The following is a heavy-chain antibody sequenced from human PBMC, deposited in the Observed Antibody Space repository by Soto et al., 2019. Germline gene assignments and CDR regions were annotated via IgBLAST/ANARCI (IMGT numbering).Heavy chain of an antibody. D-gene: IGHD2-15*01. CDR3: ARQVVGSD. J-gene: IGHJ4*02. CDR1: GYRFRTYW. CDR2: IFPADSET. Sequence: GGSLKISCKASGYRFRTYWIAWVRQMPGKGLEWMGSIFPADSETTYSPSFQGQVTISADRSMSTAYLQWDNLKASDTAMYYCARQVVGSDWGQGNQVTVYS. V-gene: IGHV5-51*01.